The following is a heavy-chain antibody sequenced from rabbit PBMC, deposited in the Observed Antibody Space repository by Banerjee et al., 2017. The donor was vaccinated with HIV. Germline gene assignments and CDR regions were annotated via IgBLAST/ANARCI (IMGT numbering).Heavy chain of an antibody. J-gene: IGHJ4*01. CDR1: GFDFSTYY. CDR3: ARDLAGVIGWNFDL. V-gene: IGHV1S45*01. D-gene: IGHD4-1*01. Sequence: QEQLEESGGGLVQPGGSLKLSCKASGFDFSTYYMSWVRQAPGKGLEWIACINTSSGNTVYATWAKGRFTISKTSSTTVTLQMASLTVADTATYFCARDLAGVIGWNFDLWGPGTLVTVS. CDR2: INTSSGNT.